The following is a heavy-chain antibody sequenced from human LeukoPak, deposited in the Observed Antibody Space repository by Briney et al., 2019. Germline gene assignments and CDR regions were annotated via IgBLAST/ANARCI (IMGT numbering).Heavy chain of an antibody. CDR2: INPNSGGT. D-gene: IGHD3-22*01. CDR3: ARCGDYYDSSGYYYSAFDI. Sequence: GASVKVSCKASGYTFTGYYMHWVRQAPGQGLEWMGWINPNSGGTNYAQKFQGRVTMTRDTSISTAYVELSRLRSDDTAVYYCARCGDYYDSSGYYYSAFDIWGQGTMVTVSS. J-gene: IGHJ3*02. V-gene: IGHV1-2*02. CDR1: GYTFTGYY.